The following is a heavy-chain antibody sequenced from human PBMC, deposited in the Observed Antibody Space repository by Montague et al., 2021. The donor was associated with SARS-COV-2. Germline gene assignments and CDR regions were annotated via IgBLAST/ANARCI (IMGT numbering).Heavy chain of an antibody. V-gene: IGHV4-34*01. CDR3: AGYYYDSSGYYDY. D-gene: IGHD3-22*01. Sequence: SKTLSLTCAVYGGSFSGYYWSWIRQPPGKGLEWIGEINHSGSTNXNPSLKSRVTISVDTSKNQFSLKLSSVTAADTAVYYCAGYYYDSSGYYDYWGQGTLVNVAS. CDR2: INHSGST. J-gene: IGHJ4*02. CDR1: GGSFSGYY.